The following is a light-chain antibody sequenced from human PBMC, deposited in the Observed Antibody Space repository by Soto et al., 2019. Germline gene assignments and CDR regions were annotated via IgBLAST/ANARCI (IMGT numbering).Light chain of an antibody. J-gene: IGLJ1*01. Sequence: QSALTQPASVSGSPGQSITISCTGTSSDVGVYNYVSWYQQHPDKAPKLMIYEVSNRPSGVSNRFSGSKSGNTASLTISGLQAEDEADYYCSSYTSSSTRVFGTGTKVTV. CDR2: EVS. CDR3: SSYTSSSTRV. CDR1: SSDVGVYNY. V-gene: IGLV2-14*01.